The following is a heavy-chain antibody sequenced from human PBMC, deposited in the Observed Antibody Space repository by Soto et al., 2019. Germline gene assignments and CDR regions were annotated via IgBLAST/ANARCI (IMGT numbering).Heavy chain of an antibody. CDR3: ATRTFTMLRAFDP. Sequence: SVKVSCKASGGTFSSYAISWVRQAPGQGLEWMGGIIPIFGTANYAQKFQGRVTITADESTSTAYMELSSLRSEDTAVYYCATRTFTMLRAFDPWAKGTLVPVDS. CDR1: GGTFSSYA. D-gene: IGHD3-10*01. J-gene: IGHJ5*02. V-gene: IGHV1-69*13. CDR2: IIPIFGTA.